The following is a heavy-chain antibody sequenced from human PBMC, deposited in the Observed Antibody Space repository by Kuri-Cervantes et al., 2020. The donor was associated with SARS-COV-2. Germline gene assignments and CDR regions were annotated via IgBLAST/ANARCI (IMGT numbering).Heavy chain of an antibody. CDR2: IYHSGST. CDR3: ARGSIGPRLQD. CDR1: GYSISSGYY. Sequence: SETLSLTCAVSGYSISSGYYWGWIRQPPGKGLEWIGSIYHSGSTYYNPSLKSRVTISVDTSKNQFSLKLSSVTAADTAVYYCARGSIGPRLQDWGQGTLVTVSS. D-gene: IGHD4-11*01. J-gene: IGHJ4*02. V-gene: IGHV4-38-2*01.